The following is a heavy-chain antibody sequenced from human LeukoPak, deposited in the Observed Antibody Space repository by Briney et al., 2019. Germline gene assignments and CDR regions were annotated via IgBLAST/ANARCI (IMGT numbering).Heavy chain of an antibody. D-gene: IGHD4-17*01. CDR2: IIPIFGTA. Sequence: SVKVSCKASGGTFISYAISWVRQAPGQGLEWMGRIIPIFGTANYAQKFQGSVTITTDESTSTAYMELSSLRSEDTAVYYCARGQGYGDLGYWGQGTLVTVSS. CDR3: ARGQGYGDLGY. V-gene: IGHV1-69*05. CDR1: GGTFISYA. J-gene: IGHJ4*02.